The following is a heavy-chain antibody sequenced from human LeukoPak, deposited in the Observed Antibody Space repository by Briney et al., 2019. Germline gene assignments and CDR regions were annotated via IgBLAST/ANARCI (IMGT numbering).Heavy chain of an antibody. CDR1: GLTFRTYA. CDR3: AKFALRYCSGGSCHPFDY. J-gene: IGHJ4*02. Sequence: GGSLRLSCAASGLTFRTYAMSWVRQAPGKGLEWVSAISGSGGSTYYADSVKGRFTISRDNSKNTLYLQMNSLRAEDTAVYYCAKFALRYCSGGSCHPFDYWGQGTLVTVSS. CDR2: ISGSGGST. D-gene: IGHD2-15*01. V-gene: IGHV3-23*01.